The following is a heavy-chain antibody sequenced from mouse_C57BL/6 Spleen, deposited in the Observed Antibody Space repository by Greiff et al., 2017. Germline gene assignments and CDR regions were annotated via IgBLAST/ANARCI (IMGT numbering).Heavy chain of an antibody. V-gene: IGHV1-42*01. D-gene: IGHD4-1*01. CDR1: GYSFTGYY. CDR3: ARSGDYFDY. Sequence: EVQLQQSGPELVKPGASVKISCKASGYSFTGYYMNWVKQSPEKSLEWIGDITPSTGGTTYNQKFKAKATLTVDKSSSTAYMQLKSLTSEDSAVYYCARSGDYFDYWGQGTTLTVSS. CDR2: ITPSTGGT. J-gene: IGHJ2*01.